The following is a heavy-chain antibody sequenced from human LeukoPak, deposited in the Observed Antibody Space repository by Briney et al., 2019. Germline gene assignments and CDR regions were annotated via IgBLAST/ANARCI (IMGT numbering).Heavy chain of an antibody. CDR3: ARVAATLSLDYYYYMDV. V-gene: IGHV1-69*05. D-gene: IGHD2-15*01. J-gene: IGHJ6*03. CDR2: IIPIFGTA. Sequence: GASVKVSCKASGGTFSSYAISWVRQAPGQGLEWMGGIIPIFGTANYAQKFQGRATITTDESTSTAYMELSSLRSEDTAVYYCARVAATLSLDYYYYMDVWGKGPTVTVPS. CDR1: GGTFSSYA.